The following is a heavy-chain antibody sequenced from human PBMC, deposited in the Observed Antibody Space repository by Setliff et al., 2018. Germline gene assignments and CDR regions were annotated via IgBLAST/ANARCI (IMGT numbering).Heavy chain of an antibody. CDR1: GDTFSSYG. Sequence: SVKVSCKVSGDTFSSYGISWVRQAPGQGLEWMGGTIPMFGSTSYAQKFQGRVTIITDESTTTAYMELSSLGSEDTAVYYCVREGVDTRSSTDYRYYMDVWGKGTTVTVSS. J-gene: IGHJ6*03. CDR3: VREGVDTRSSTDYRYYMDV. CDR2: TIPMFGST. D-gene: IGHD5-18*01. V-gene: IGHV1-69*05.